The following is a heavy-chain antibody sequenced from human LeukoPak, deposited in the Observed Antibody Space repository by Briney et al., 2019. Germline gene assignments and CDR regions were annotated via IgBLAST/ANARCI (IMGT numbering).Heavy chain of an antibody. CDR1: GGSFSGYY. J-gene: IGHJ6*03. D-gene: IGHD2-8*01. CDR3: ARVGFYCTNGVCLYYYMDV. Sequence: PSETLSLTCAVYGGSFSGYYWSWIRQPPGKGLEWIGEINHSGSTNYNPSLKSRVTISVDTSKNQFSLKLSSVTAADMAVYYCARVGFYCTNGVCLYYYMDVWGKGTTVTVSS. CDR2: INHSGST. V-gene: IGHV4-34*01.